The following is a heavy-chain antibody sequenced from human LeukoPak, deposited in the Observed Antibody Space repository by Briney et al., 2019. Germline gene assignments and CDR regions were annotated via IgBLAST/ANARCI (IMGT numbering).Heavy chain of an antibody. Sequence: SVKVSCKASGGTFSSYAISWVRQAPGQGLEWMGGVIPIFGTANYAQKFQGRVTITTDESTSTAYMELSSLRSADTAVYYCARVPSTMVRGAKFLGLYDYYMDGWGKGTTVTISS. D-gene: IGHD3-10*01. CDR1: GGTFSSYA. CDR2: VIPIFGTA. J-gene: IGHJ6*03. CDR3: ARVPSTMVRGAKFLGLYDYYMDG. V-gene: IGHV1-69*05.